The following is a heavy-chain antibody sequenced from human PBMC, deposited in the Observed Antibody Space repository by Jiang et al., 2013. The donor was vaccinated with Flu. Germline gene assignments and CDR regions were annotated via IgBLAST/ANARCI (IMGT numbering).Heavy chain of an antibody. J-gene: IGHJ3*02. Sequence: WIGYIYYSGXPLHPSLKSRVTISVDTSKNQFSLKLSSVTAADTAVYYCARDALWFGEADAFDIWGQGTMVTVSS. D-gene: IGHD3-10*01. V-gene: IGHV4-31*02. CDR2: IYYSGXP. CDR3: ARDALWFGEADAFDI.